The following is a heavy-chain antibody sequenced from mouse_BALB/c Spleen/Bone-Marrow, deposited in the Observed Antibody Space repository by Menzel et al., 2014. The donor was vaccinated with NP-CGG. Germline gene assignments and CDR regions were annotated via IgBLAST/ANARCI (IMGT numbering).Heavy chain of an antibody. CDR3: ARSPYDYAAMDY. CDR2: ISSGSSTI. Sequence: EVKLQESGGDLVQPGGSRKLSCAASGFTFSSFGMHWVRQAPEKGLEWVAYISSGSSTIYYADTVKGRFTISRDNPKNTLFLQMTSLRSEDTAMYYCARSPYDYAAMDYWGQGTSVTVSS. V-gene: IGHV5-17*02. J-gene: IGHJ4*01. CDR1: GFTFSSFG. D-gene: IGHD2-4*01.